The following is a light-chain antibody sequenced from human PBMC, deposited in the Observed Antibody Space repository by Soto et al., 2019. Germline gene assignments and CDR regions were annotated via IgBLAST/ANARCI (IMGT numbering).Light chain of an antibody. Sequence: QAVVTQEPSFSVSPGGTVTLTCGLSSGSVSTSYYTSWYQQTPGQAPRTLIYSTNTRSSGVPDRFSGSILGNKAALTITGAQADDESNYSVGLYWVSGIWVFAEGPKRPS. V-gene: IGLV8-61*01. J-gene: IGLJ3*02. CDR2: STN. CDR3: GLYWVSGIWV. CDR1: SGSVSTSYY.